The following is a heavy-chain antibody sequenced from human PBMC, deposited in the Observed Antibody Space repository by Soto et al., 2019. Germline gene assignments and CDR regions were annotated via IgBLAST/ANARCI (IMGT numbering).Heavy chain of an antibody. V-gene: IGHV1-18*01. Sequence: ASVKVSCKTSGYTFTSYDINWVRQASGQGLEWMGWMNPNSGNTNYAQKLQGRVTMTTDTSTSTAYMELRSLRSDDTAVYYCAREDRGTMVRGVIYYYYGMDVWGQGTTVTVSS. CDR1: GYTFTSYD. CDR3: AREDRGTMVRGVIYYYYGMDV. D-gene: IGHD3-10*01. J-gene: IGHJ6*02. CDR2: MNPNSGNT.